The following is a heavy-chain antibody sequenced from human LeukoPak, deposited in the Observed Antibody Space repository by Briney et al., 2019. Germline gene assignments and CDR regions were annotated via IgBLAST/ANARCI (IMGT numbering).Heavy chain of an antibody. D-gene: IGHD5-18*01. CDR1: GGTFSSYA. CDR2: IIPIFGTA. V-gene: IGHV1-69*05. Sequence: SVKVSCKASGGTFSSYAISWVRQAPGQGLEWMGRIIPIFGTANYAQKFQGRVTITTDESTSTAYMELSSLRSEDTAVYFCARSEYSYGRFDYWGQGTLATVSS. J-gene: IGHJ4*02. CDR3: ARSEYSYGRFDY.